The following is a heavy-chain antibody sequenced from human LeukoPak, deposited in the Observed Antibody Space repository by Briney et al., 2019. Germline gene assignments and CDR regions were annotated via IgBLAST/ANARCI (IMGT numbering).Heavy chain of an antibody. CDR3: ARDLRHIVVVTAILNYYYYYGMDV. Sequence: ASVKVSCKASGYTFTSYDINWVRQATGQGLEWMGWMNPNSGNTGCAQKFQGRVTMTRNTSISTAYMELSSLRSEDTAVYYCARDLRHIVVVTAILNYYYYYGMDVWGQGTTVTVSS. CDR2: MNPNSGNT. CDR1: GYTFTSYD. D-gene: IGHD2-21*02. J-gene: IGHJ6*02. V-gene: IGHV1-8*01.